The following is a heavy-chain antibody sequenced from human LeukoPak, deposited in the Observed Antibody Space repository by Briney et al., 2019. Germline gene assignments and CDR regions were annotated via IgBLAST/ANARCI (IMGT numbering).Heavy chain of an antibody. CDR3: ARDFPFEWAVFGDSFDI. D-gene: IGHD3-3*01. CDR2: MHYSGST. CDR1: GGSISEYY. V-gene: IGHV4-59*01. Sequence: SETLSLTCTVSGGSISEYYWSWIRQSPGKGLEWIGHMHYSGSTNYNSSLESRVTISMDTSKRQISLKLSSVTAADTAVYYCARDFPFEWAVFGDSFDIWGQGTVVAVSS. J-gene: IGHJ3*02.